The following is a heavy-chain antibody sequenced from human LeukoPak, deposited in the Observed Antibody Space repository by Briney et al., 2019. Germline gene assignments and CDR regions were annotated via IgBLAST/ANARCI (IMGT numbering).Heavy chain of an antibody. D-gene: IGHD1-26*01. J-gene: IGHJ4*02. V-gene: IGHV3-72*01. CDR1: GFIFSTYW. CDR3: TRVPRGGTYFDY. Sequence: GGSLRLSCAASGFIFSTYWMNWVRQAPGKGLEWVGRSRNKANFYTTEYAASVKARFTISRDDSKNSLNLQMNSLKTEDTAVYYCTRVPRGGTYFDYWGQGTLVTVSS. CDR2: SRNKANFYTT.